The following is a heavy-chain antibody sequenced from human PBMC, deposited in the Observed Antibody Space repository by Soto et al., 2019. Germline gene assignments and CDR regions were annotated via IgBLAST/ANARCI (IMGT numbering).Heavy chain of an antibody. D-gene: IGHD6-19*01. CDR2: IYHSGST. CDR1: GGSISNGGYS. J-gene: IGHJ4*02. Sequence: SETLSLTCGVSGGSISNGGYSWSWIRQPPGKGLEWIGYIYHSGSTYYNPSLKSRVTISVDRSKNQFSLKLSSVTAADTSVYYCARTIWDSSGWFFDYWGQGTLVPVSS. CDR3: ARTIWDSSGWFFDY. V-gene: IGHV4-30-2*01.